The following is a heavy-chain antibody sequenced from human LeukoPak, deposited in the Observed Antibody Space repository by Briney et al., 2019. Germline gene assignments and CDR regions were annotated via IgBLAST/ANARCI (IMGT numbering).Heavy chain of an antibody. V-gene: IGHV4-34*01. CDR2: INHSGST. J-gene: IGHJ6*03. CDR1: GGSFSSHY. Sequence: SETLSLTCGVSGGSFSSHYWTWIRQPPGKGLEWIGEINHSGSTNYNPSLKSRVTISVDTSKNQFSLKLSSVTAADTAVYYCARSNYYYYMDVWGKGTTVTVSS. CDR3: ARSNYYYYMDV.